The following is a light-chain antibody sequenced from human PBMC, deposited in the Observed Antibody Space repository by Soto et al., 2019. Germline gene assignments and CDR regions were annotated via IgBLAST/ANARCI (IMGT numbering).Light chain of an antibody. CDR1: QSISTY. Sequence: DIQLTQSPSSLSASVGDRVTISCRASQSISTYLNWYQQKPGKAPKLLIYAASNLQSGVPSRFRGSGSGADFTLTITSLQPEDFATYYCQKSFSTPAVTFGGGTRVDIK. J-gene: IGKJ4*01. V-gene: IGKV1-39*01. CDR3: QKSFSTPAVT. CDR2: AAS.